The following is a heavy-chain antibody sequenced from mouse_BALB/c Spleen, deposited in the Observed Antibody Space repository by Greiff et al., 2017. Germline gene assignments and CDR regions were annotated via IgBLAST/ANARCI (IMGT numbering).Heavy chain of an antibody. CDR2: ISSGGGNT. CDR1: GFTFSSYT. D-gene: IGHD1-1*01. CDR3: ARSYGSRFAY. J-gene: IGHJ3*01. Sequence: EVKVEESGGGLVKPGGSLKLSCAASGFTFSSYTMSWVRQTPEKRLEWVATISSGGGNTYYPDSVKGRFTISRDNAKNNLYLQMSSLRSEDTALYYCARSYGSRFAYWGQGTLVTVSA. V-gene: IGHV5-9*03.